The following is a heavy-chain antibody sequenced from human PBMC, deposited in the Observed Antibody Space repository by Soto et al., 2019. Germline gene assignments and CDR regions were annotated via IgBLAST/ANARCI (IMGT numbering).Heavy chain of an antibody. V-gene: IGHV4-39*01. CDR2: IFYSGST. D-gene: IGHD2-8*01. J-gene: IGHJ4*02. Sequence: SETLSLTCTVSSDSISSSRYYWAWSRQPPGKGLEWIASIFYSGSTYFNPSLKSRVTISIDTSNNQFSLKLTSVTAADTAVYYCASLVVNLVDGTYGSFDYWGQGTLVTVSS. CDR3: ASLVVNLVDGTYGSFDY. CDR1: SDSISSSRYY.